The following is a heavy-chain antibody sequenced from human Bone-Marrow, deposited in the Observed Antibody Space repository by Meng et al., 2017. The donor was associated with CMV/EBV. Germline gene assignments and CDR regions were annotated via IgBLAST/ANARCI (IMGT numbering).Heavy chain of an antibody. CDR3: ARSLDYGYCSGGSCYYYGMDV. CDR1: GGTFSSYA. D-gene: IGHD2-15*01. CDR2: IIPIFGTA. V-gene: IGHV1-69*05. J-gene: IGHJ6*01. Sequence: SVKVSCKASGGTFSSYAISWVRQAPGQGLEWMGGIIPIFGTANYAQKFQGRVTITTDESTSTAYMELSSLRSEDTAVYYCARSLDYGYCSGGSCYYYGMDVWGQGTTVTVDS.